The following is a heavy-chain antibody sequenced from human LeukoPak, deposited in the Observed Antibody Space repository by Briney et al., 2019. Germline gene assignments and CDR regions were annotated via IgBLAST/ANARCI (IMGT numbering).Heavy chain of an antibody. CDR3: ASGSGYEYFQH. J-gene: IGHJ1*01. Sequence: SQTLSLTCTVSGGSISSGDYYWSWIRQPPGKGLEWIGSIYYSGSTYYNPSLKSRVTISVDTSKNQFSLKLSSVTTADTAVYYCASGSGYEYFQHWGQGTLVTVSS. D-gene: IGHD3-22*01. CDR1: GGSISSGDYY. V-gene: IGHV4-30-2*03. CDR2: IYYSGST.